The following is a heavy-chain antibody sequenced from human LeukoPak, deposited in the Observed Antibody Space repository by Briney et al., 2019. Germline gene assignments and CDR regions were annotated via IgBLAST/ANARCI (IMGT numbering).Heavy chain of an antibody. J-gene: IGHJ4*02. CDR1: GFTFSSYS. CDR3: ARNHASGSFDY. V-gene: IGHV3-48*01. D-gene: IGHD3-10*01. CDR2: IGTSSSII. Sequence: PGGSLRLSCAASGFTFSSYSMNWVRQTPGKGLEWVSYIGTSSSIIYYADSVKGRFTISRDNAKNTLYLQMNSLRAEDTAVYYCARNHASGSFDYWGQGTLVTVSS.